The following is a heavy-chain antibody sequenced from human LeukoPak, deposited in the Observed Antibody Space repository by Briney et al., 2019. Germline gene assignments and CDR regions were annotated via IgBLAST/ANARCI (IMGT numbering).Heavy chain of an antibody. CDR3: ARGNSNFWSGYYSYPYYYYMDV. V-gene: IGHV4-39*01. J-gene: IGHJ6*03. Sequence: SETLSLTCTVSGGSISSGSYYWGWIRQPPGKGLEWIGSIYYSGSTYYNPSLKSRVTISVDTSKNQFSLRLSSVTAADTAVYYCARGNSNFWSGYYSYPYYYYMDVWGKGTTVTVSS. CDR2: IYYSGST. CDR1: GGSISSGSYY. D-gene: IGHD3-3*01.